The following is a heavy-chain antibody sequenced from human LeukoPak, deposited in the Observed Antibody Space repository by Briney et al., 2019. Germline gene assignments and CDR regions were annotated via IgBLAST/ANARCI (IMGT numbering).Heavy chain of an antibody. CDR3: ARDSLEWLSFDC. D-gene: IGHD3-3*01. CDR1: GYTFTGYY. Sequence: ASVKVSCKASGYTFTGYYMHWVRQAPGQGPEWMGRINPNSGGTNYAQKFQGRVTMTRDTSISTAYMELSRLRSDDTAVYYCARDSLEWLSFDCWGQGTLVTVSS. J-gene: IGHJ4*02. V-gene: IGHV1-2*06. CDR2: INPNSGGT.